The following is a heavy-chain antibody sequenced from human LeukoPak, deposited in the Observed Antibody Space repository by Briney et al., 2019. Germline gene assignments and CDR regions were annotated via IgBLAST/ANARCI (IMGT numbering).Heavy chain of an antibody. CDR1: GFTFSSYA. D-gene: IGHD3-22*01. CDR2: ISGSGGST. Sequence: GGSLRLSCAASGFTFSSYAMSWVRQAPGKGLEWVSAISGSGGSTYYADSVKGRFTISRDNSKNTLYLQMNSLRAEDTAVYYCAKAPLTYYYDSSGYYHTYYYYMDVWGKGTTVTVSS. CDR3: AKAPLTYYYDSSGYYHTYYYYMDV. V-gene: IGHV3-23*01. J-gene: IGHJ6*03.